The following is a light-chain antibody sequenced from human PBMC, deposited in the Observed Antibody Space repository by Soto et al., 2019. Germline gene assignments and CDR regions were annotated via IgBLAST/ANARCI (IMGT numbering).Light chain of an antibody. J-gene: IGLJ3*02. CDR1: SSDVGHNY. CDR3: SSYTGSGV. CDR2: EVS. Sequence: QSALTQPASVSGSPGQSITISCTGTSSDVGHNYVSWYQQHAGKAPKLIIYEVSNRPSGVSTRFSGSKSGNTASLTISGLQAEDEADYYCSSYTGSGVFGGGTKLTVL. V-gene: IGLV2-14*01.